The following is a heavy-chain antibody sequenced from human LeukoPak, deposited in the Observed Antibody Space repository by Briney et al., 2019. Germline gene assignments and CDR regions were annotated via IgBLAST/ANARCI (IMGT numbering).Heavy chain of an antibody. Sequence: ASVKVSCKASGYTFTGYYMHWVRQAPGQGLAWMGWINPNSGGTNYAQKFQGRVTMTRDTSISTAYMELSRLRSDDTAVYYCARDLQDYYDSSGSGMDVWGQGTTVTVSS. CDR2: INPNSGGT. V-gene: IGHV1-2*02. CDR1: GYTFTGYY. J-gene: IGHJ6*02. CDR3: ARDLQDYYDSSGSGMDV. D-gene: IGHD3-22*01.